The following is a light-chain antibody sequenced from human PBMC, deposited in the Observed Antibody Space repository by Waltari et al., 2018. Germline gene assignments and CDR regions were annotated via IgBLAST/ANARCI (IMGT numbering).Light chain of an antibody. CDR3: SSYAGSNKGV. Sequence: QSALPQPPSASGSPVHSVTISCTGPSSAVGGYNYVSWYQQHPGKAPKLMIYEVSKRPSGVPDRFSGSKSGNTASLTVSGLQAEDEADYYCSSYAGSNKGVFGTGTKVTVL. CDR1: SSAVGGYNY. J-gene: IGLJ1*01. V-gene: IGLV2-8*01. CDR2: EVS.